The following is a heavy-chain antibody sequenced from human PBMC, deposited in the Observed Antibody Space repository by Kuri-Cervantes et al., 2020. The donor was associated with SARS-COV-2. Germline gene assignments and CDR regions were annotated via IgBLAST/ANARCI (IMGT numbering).Heavy chain of an antibody. CDR1: GFTFSSYG. CDR2: ISYDGSNK. Sequence: GESLKISCAASGFTFSSYGMHWVRQAPGKGLEWVAVISYDGSNKYYADSVKGRFTISRDNSKNTLYLQMNSLRAEDTAVYYCAREPSGDGDYYYYYGMDVWGQGTTVTVSS. J-gene: IGHJ6*02. CDR3: AREPSGDGDYYYYYGMDV. V-gene: IGHV3-30*03. D-gene: IGHD3-10*01.